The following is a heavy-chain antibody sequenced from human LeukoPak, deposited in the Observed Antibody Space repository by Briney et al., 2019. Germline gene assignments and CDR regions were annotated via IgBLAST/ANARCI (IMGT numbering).Heavy chain of an antibody. CDR3: ARLNTAMVLYYFDY. CDR2: ISAYNGNT. V-gene: IGHV1-18*01. CDR1: GYTCTSYG. J-gene: IGHJ4*02. Sequence: GASVKVSCKASGYTCTSYGISWVRQAPGQGLEWMGWISAYNGNTNYAQKLQGRVTMTTDTSTSTAYMELRSLRSDDTAVYYCARLNTAMVLYYFDYWGQGTLVTVSS. D-gene: IGHD5-18*01.